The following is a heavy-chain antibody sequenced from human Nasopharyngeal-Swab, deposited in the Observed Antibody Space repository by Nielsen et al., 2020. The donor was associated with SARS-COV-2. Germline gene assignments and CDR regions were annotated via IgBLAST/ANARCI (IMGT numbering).Heavy chain of an antibody. Sequence: GESLKISCAASGFSFSEYDMSWIRQAPGKGLEWISDISSSGSITHYADSMKGRFTISRDNAKKSLYLQMNSLRAEDTAVYYCARGVETIHHWGQGSLVTVSS. CDR2: ISSSGSIT. CDR3: ARGVETIHH. V-gene: IGHV3-11*04. J-gene: IGHJ1*01. D-gene: IGHD5-24*01. CDR1: GFSFSEYD.